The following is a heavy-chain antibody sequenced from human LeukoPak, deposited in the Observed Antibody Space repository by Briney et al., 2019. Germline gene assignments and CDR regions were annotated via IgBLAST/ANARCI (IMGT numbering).Heavy chain of an antibody. Sequence: SETLSLTCAVYGGSFSGYYWSWIRQPPGKGLEWIGEINHSGSTNYNPSLKGRVTISVDTSKNQFSLKLSSVTAADTAVYYCARHTYYYDSSGYFDYWGQGTLVTVSS. CDR1: GGSFSGYY. CDR2: INHSGST. J-gene: IGHJ4*02. D-gene: IGHD3-22*01. CDR3: ARHTYYYDSSGYFDY. V-gene: IGHV4-34*01.